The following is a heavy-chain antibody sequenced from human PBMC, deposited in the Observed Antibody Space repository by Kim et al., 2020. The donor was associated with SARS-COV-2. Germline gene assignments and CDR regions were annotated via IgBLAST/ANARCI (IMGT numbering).Heavy chain of an antibody. V-gene: IGHV4-39*01. D-gene: IGHD4-4*01. Sequence: SETLSLTCTVSGGSISSSSYYWGWIRQPPGKGLEWIGSIYYSGSTYYNPSLKSRVTISVDTSKNQFSLKLSSVTAADTAVYYCARHDYSNSIPYNWFDPCGQGTLVTVSS. J-gene: IGHJ5*02. CDR2: IYYSGST. CDR1: GGSISSSSYY. CDR3: ARHDYSNSIPYNWFDP.